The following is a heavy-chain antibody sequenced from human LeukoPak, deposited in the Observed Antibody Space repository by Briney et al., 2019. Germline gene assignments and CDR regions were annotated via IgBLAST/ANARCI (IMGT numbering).Heavy chain of an antibody. J-gene: IGHJ5*02. D-gene: IGHD3-22*01. CDR3: ARVNYYDSSGNYYHNWFDP. V-gene: IGHV1-18*01. Sequence: ASVKVSCKASGYTFTSYGISWVRQAPGQGLEWMGWINPNSGGTNYAQKFQGRVTMTSDMSTSTVYMELSSLRSEDTAVYYCARVNYYDSSGNYYHNWFDPWGQGTLVTVSS. CDR2: INPNSGGT. CDR1: GYTFTSYG.